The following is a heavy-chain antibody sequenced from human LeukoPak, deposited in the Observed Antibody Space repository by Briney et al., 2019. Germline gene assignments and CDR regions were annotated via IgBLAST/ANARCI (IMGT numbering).Heavy chain of an antibody. CDR3: ARGYGAGSWRYYCYYYGMDV. CDR2: MNPNSGNT. D-gene: IGHD3-10*01. Sequence: PSVTVSCKASGYTSTSYDINWVRQATGQGLEWMGWMNPNSGNTGYAQKFQGRVTMTRNTSISTAYMELSSLRSKDPAVYYGARGYGAGSWRYYCYYYGMDVWGQGTTVTVS. J-gene: IGHJ6*02. CDR1: GYTSTSYD. V-gene: IGHV1-8*01.